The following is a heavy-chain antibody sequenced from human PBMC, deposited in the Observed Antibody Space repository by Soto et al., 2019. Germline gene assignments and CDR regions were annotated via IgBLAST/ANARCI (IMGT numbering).Heavy chain of an antibody. D-gene: IGHD3-9*01. CDR2: ISSSGSTI. V-gene: IGHV3-11*01. CDR1: GFTFSAYY. CDR3: ARVTIESNYYMDV. J-gene: IGHJ6*03. Sequence: SLRLSCAASGFTFSAYYMSWIRQAPGKGLEWVSYISSSGSTIYYADSVKGRFTISRDNAKNSLYLQMNSLRAEDTAVYYCARVTIESNYYMDVWGKGTTVTVSS.